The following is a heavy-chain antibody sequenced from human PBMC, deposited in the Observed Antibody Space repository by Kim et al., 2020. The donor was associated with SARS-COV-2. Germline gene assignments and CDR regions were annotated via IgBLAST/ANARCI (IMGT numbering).Heavy chain of an antibody. V-gene: IGHV1-58*02. CDR2: FVVGSGNT. Sequence: SVKVSCKASGFTFTSSAMQWVRQARGQRLEWIGWFVVGSGNTNYAQKFQERVTITRDMSTSTAYMELSSLRSKDTAVYYCAADLGDGDYSDYWGQGTLVTVSS. CDR3: AADLGDGDYSDY. CDR1: GFTFTSSA. D-gene: IGHD3-16*01. J-gene: IGHJ4*02.